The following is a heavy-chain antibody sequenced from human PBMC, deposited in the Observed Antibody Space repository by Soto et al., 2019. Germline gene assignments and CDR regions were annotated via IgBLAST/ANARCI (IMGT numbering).Heavy chain of an antibody. D-gene: IGHD3-10*01. CDR1: GFSVSSTY. V-gene: IGHV3-53*01. CDR3: ARVMMVRGVVFEY. CDR2: MYSGGSA. Sequence: GGSLRLSCAVSGFSVSSTYMSWVRQAPGKGLEWVSVMYSGGSAYYADSVKGRFSISRENSKNTLSLQMNSLRAEDTAVYYCARVMMVRGVVFEYWGRGTLVTAPQ. J-gene: IGHJ4*02.